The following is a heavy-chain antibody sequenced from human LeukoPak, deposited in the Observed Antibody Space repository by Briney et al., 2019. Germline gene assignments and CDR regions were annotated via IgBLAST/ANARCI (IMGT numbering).Heavy chain of an antibody. CDR2: ISGSGGST. V-gene: IGHV3-23*01. CDR1: GFTFSSYA. D-gene: IGHD2-2*01. J-gene: IGHJ4*02. CDR3: AKDVGRNQLLSVY. Sequence: PGGSLRLSCAASGFTFSSYAMSWVRQAPGKGLEWVSAISGSGGSTYYADSVQGRFTISRDNSKNTLYLQMNSLRAEDTAVYYCAKDVGRNQLLSVYWGQGTLVTVSS.